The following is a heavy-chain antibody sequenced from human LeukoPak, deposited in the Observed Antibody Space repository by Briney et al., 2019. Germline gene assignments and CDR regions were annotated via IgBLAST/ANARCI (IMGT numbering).Heavy chain of an antibody. CDR2: FDPEDGET. CDR3: ATGRIEMATYAFDI. CDR1: GYTLIELS. Sequence: ASVKVSCKVSGYTLIELSMHWVRQAPGKGLEWMGGFDPEDGETIYAQKFQGRVTMTEDTSTDTAYMELSSLRSEDTAVYYCATGRIEMATYAFDIWGQGTMVTVSS. D-gene: IGHD5-24*01. J-gene: IGHJ3*02. V-gene: IGHV1-24*01.